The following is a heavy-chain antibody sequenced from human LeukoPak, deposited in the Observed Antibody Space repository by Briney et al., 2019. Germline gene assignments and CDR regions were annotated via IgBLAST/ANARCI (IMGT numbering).Heavy chain of an antibody. CDR3: ARYYSDAKFDY. Sequence: ASETLSLTCAVSGGSISSNSYSWNWIRQPPGKGLEWIGEINHGGSTHYNPSLQSRVTISVDTSKNHFSLRLSSVTAADTAVYYCARYYSDAKFDYWGQGTLVTVSS. D-gene: IGHD3-22*01. CDR1: GGSISSNSYS. CDR2: INHGGST. V-gene: IGHV4-39*02. J-gene: IGHJ4*02.